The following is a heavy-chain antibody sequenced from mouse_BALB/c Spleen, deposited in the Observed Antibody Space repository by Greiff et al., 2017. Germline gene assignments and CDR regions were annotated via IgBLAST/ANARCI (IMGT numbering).Heavy chain of an antibody. J-gene: IGHJ2*01. CDR3: ARQGGGTSPYFDY. CDR1: GFTFSSYG. Sequence: EVHLVESGGDLVKPGGSLKLSCAASGFTFSSYGMSWVRQTPDKRLEWVATISSGGSYTYYPDSVKGRFTISRDNAKNTLYLQMSSLKSEDTAMYYCARQGGGTSPYFDYWGQGTTLTVSS. D-gene: IGHD3-3*01. V-gene: IGHV5-6*01. CDR2: ISSGGSYT.